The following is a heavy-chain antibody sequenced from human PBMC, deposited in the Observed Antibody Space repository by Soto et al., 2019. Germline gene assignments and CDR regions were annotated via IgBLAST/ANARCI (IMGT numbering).Heavy chain of an antibody. CDR1: GGSISSYY. V-gene: IGHV4-59*12. Sequence: PSETLSLTCTVSGGSISSYYWSWIRQPPGKGLEWIGYIYYSGSTYYNPSLKSRVTISVDTSKNQFSLKLSSVTAADTAVYYCASGSPSSSWYTLDYWGQGTLVTVSS. D-gene: IGHD6-13*01. CDR3: ASGSPSSSWYTLDY. CDR2: IYYSGST. J-gene: IGHJ4*02.